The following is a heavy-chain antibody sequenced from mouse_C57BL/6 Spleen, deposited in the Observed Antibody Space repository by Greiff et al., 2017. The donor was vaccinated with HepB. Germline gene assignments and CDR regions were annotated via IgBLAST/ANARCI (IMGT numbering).Heavy chain of an antibody. Sequence: VQLQQSGPELVNPGASVKISCKASGYTFTDYYMNWVKQSHGKSLEWIGDINPNNGGTSYNQKFKGKATLTVDKSSSTAYMELRSLTSEDSAVYYCARGRQLRLRGFAYWGQGTLVTVSA. CDR3: ARGRQLRLRGFAY. CDR2: INPNNGGT. CDR1: GYTFTDYY. V-gene: IGHV1-26*01. D-gene: IGHD3-2*02. J-gene: IGHJ3*01.